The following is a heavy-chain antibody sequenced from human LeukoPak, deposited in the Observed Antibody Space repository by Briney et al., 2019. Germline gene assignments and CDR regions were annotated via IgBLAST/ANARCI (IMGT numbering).Heavy chain of an antibody. Sequence: GGSLRLSCAASEFTFSSYWMHWVRQAPGKGLVWVSRINSDGSSTSYADSVKGRFTISRDNAKNTVYLQMNSLRAEDTALYFCVRSLTGTDDYWGQGTLVTVSS. CDR2: INSDGSST. J-gene: IGHJ4*02. CDR3: VRSLTGTDDY. D-gene: IGHD3-9*01. V-gene: IGHV3-74*01. CDR1: EFTFSSYW.